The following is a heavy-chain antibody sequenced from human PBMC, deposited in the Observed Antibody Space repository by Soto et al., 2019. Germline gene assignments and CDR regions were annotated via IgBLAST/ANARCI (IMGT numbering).Heavy chain of an antibody. Sequence: EVQLVESGGGLVQPGGSLRLSCAASGLTFSSYWMSWVRQAPGKGLEWVANIKPDGSEKYYVDSVRGRFTISRDNVENSLNLQMNSLRAEDAALYYCARDEARPLGYWGQGTLVTVSS. CDR3: ARDEARPLGY. D-gene: IGHD6-6*01. V-gene: IGHV3-7*01. J-gene: IGHJ4*02. CDR1: GLTFSSYW. CDR2: IKPDGSEK.